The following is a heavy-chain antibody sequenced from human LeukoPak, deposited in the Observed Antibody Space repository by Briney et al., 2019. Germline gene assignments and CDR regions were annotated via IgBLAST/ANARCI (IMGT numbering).Heavy chain of an antibody. D-gene: IGHD3-22*01. CDR1: GGSISSYY. V-gene: IGHV4-59*01. Sequence: SETLSLTCTVSGGSISSYYWSWIRQPPGKGLEWIGYIYYSGSTNYNPSLKSRVTISVDTSKNQFSLKLSSVTAADTAVYYCARIETDYVSSGYYHYYFDYWAQGTLSTVS. J-gene: IGHJ4*02. CDR2: IYYSGST. CDR3: ARIETDYVSSGYYHYYFDY.